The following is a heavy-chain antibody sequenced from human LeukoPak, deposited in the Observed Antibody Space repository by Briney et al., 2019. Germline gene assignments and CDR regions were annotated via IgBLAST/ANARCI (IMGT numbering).Heavy chain of an antibody. CDR2: ISSSSSYI. V-gene: IGHV3-21*01. CDR1: GFTFSSYS. Sequence: PGGSLRLSCAASGFTFSSYSMNWVRQAPGKGLEWVSSISSSSSYIYYADSVKGRFTISRDNAKNSLYLQMNSLRAEDTAVYYCARHIAGIWFGELEHLDYWGQGTLVTVSS. CDR3: ARHIAGIWFGELEHLDY. J-gene: IGHJ4*02. D-gene: IGHD3-10*01.